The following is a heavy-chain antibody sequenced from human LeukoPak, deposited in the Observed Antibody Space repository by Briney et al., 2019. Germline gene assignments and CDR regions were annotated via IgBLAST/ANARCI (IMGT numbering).Heavy chain of an antibody. Sequence: GGTLRLSCAASGFSFSSHGMSWVRQAPGKGLEWVSGIIGGAGSTYYADSVKGRFTISRDNSKNTLYLQMNSLRAEDTAVYYCAKAANEWELLAGYFDYWGQGTLVTVSS. CDR3: AKAANEWELLAGYFDY. J-gene: IGHJ4*02. CDR1: GFSFSSHG. V-gene: IGHV3-23*01. CDR2: IIGGAGST. D-gene: IGHD1-26*01.